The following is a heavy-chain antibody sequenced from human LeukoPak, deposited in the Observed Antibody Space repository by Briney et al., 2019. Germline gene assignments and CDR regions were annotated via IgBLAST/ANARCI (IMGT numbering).Heavy chain of an antibody. CDR3: ARTTRLYYFDY. V-gene: IGHV1-46*01. D-gene: IGHD1-26*01. CDR2: INPSGGST. Sequence: ASVKVSCKASGYTFTSYYMHWVRQAPGQGLEWMGIINPSGGSTSYAQKFQGRVTMTRDMSTSTVYMELSSLRSEDTAVYYCARTTRLYYFDYWGQGTLVAVSS. CDR1: GYTFTSYY. J-gene: IGHJ4*02.